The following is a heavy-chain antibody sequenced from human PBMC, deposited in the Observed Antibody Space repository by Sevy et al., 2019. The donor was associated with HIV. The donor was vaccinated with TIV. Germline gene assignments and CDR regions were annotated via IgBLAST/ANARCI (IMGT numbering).Heavy chain of an antibody. V-gene: IGHV3-30*04. D-gene: IGHD2-2*01. CDR1: GFIFSNYA. Sequence: GGSLRLSCAASGFIFSNYAIHWVRRAPGKGLEWVAVISYDGSNKHYAASVKGRFTISRDNSKNTLYLQMNSLRAEDTAVYYCAKVGVVPAAMRSSFDYWGQGTLVTVSS. CDR3: AKVGVVPAAMRSSFDY. J-gene: IGHJ4*02. CDR2: ISYDGSNK.